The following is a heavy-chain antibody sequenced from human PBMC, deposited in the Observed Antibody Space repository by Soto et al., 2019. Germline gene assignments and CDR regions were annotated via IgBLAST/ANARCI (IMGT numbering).Heavy chain of an antibody. CDR3: ARVSWREKYGMDV. J-gene: IGHJ6*02. Sequence: GGSLRLSCAASGFTFTRYSMSWIRQAPGKGLEWISYITFSGNTVYYADSLKGRFTISRDNAKNSLYLQMNRLRAEDTAVYYCARVSWREKYGMDVWGQGTTVTVS. CDR1: GFTFTRYS. CDR2: ITFSGNTV. V-gene: IGHV3-48*04.